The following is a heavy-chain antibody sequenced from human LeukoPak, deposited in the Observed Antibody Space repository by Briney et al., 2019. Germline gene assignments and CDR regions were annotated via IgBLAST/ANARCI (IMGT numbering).Heavy chain of an antibody. CDR2: IYPGDSDT. CDR3: ARQRQDSSGYYYYYYGMDV. CDR1: GYSFTSYW. V-gene: IGHV5-51*01. Sequence: GESLQISCKGSGYSFTSYWIGWVRQMPGKGLEWMGIIYPGDSDTRYSPSFQGQVTISADKSISTAYLQWSSLKASDTAMYYCARQRQDSSGYYYYYYGMDVWGQGTTVTASS. D-gene: IGHD3-22*01. J-gene: IGHJ6*02.